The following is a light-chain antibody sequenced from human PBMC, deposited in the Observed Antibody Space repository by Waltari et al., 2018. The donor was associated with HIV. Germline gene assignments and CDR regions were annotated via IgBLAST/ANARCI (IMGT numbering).Light chain of an antibody. CDR3: QAYDSKLRGSV. CDR2: GNT. J-gene: IGLJ3*02. Sequence: GQRVTISCTGRSSNIAAGYPVHWYQQLPGTAPKLLIYGNTNRPSGVPERFSGSKSGNSASLAITGLQAEDESDYYCQAYDSKLRGSVFGGGTKLTV. V-gene: IGLV1-40*01. CDR1: SSNIAAGYP.